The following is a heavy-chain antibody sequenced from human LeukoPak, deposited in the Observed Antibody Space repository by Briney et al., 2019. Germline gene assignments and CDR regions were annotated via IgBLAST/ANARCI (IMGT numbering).Heavy chain of an antibody. V-gene: IGHV3-30*18. Sequence: GGSLRLSCAAPGFTFSSNGMHWVRQAPGKGLEWVAVMSYDGSNKYYADSVKGRFTISRDNSKNTLYLQMNSLRAEDTAVYYCAKDRSRSWSFDYWGQGTLVTVSS. CDR2: MSYDGSNK. D-gene: IGHD6-13*01. CDR1: GFTFSSNG. J-gene: IGHJ4*02. CDR3: AKDRSRSWSFDY.